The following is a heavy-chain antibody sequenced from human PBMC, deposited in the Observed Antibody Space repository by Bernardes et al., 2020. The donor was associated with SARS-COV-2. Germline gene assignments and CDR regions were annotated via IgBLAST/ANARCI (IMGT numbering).Heavy chain of an antibody. V-gene: IGHV3-53*01. CDR1: GFTVSSNY. Sequence: GGSLRLSCAASGFTVSSNYMSWVRQAPGKGLEWVSVIYSGGSTYYADSVKGRFTISRDNSKNTLYLQMNSLGAEDTAVYYCARLSIAARLGMDVWGQGTTVTVSS. D-gene: IGHD6-6*01. CDR2: IYSGGST. CDR3: ARLSIAARLGMDV. J-gene: IGHJ6*02.